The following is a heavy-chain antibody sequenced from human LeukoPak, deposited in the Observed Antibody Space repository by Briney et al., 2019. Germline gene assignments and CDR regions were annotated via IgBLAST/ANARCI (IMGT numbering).Heavy chain of an antibody. J-gene: IGHJ5*02. CDR3: ASRLYGGDCYPREHWFDP. Sequence: GGSLRLSCAASGFTFSDYYMSWIRQAPGKGLEWVSYISSSGSTIYYADSVKGRFTISRDNAKSSLYLQMNSLRAEDTAVYYCASRLYGGDCYPREHWFDPWGQGTLVTVSS. CDR1: GFTFSDYY. V-gene: IGHV3-11*01. D-gene: IGHD2-21*02. CDR2: ISSSGSTI.